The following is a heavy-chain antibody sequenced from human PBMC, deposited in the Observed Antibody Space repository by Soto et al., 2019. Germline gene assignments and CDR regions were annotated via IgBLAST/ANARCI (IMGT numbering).Heavy chain of an antibody. CDR3: ARGQEGVVATH. D-gene: IGHD5-12*01. Sequence: QVQLQQWGAGLLKPSETLSLNCAVNGGSLSGYYWSWIRQPPGKGLEWIGEIKDGGRTNYSPSLKGXXPXSXXTPNNQCSLRLYSVSAADTGVYCCARGQEGVVATHWDQGTLVTVSS. V-gene: IGHV4-34*01. CDR2: IKDGGRT. J-gene: IGHJ4*02. CDR1: GGSLSGYY.